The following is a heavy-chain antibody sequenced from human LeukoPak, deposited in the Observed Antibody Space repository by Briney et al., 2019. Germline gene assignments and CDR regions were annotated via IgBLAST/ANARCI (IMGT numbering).Heavy chain of an antibody. D-gene: IGHD6-13*01. V-gene: IGHV4-39*01. CDR1: GGSISSSSYY. CDR2: IYYSGST. Sequence: WETLSLTCTVSGGSISSSSYYWGWIRQPPGKGLEWIGSIYYSGSTYYNPSLKSRVTISVDTSKNQFSLKLSSVTAADTAVYYCARQYCIAAAGNECDWFDPWGQGTLVTVSS. J-gene: IGHJ5*02. CDR3: ARQYCIAAAGNECDWFDP.